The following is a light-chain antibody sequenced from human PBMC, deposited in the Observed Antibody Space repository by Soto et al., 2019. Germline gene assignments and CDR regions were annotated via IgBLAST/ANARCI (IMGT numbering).Light chain of an antibody. J-gene: IGKJ5*01. V-gene: IGKV2-30*02. CDR1: QSLVHSDGIAY. Sequence: DVVMTQSRLSLPVTLGQPASISCRCNQSLVHSDGIAYFSWFQQRPGRSPRRLIYKVSNRDSGGPARFSGSGSGTDFALKISRVEAEDVGVYYCMQGTHWPITVGQGTRLEIK. CDR3: MQGTHWPIT. CDR2: KVS.